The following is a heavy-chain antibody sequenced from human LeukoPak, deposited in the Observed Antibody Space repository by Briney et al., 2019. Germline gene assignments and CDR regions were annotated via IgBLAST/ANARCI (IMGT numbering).Heavy chain of an antibody. CDR3: ARIGHDLYQTFDS. Sequence: GGSLRLSCVASGFIISTTHMSWVRQAPGKGPEWVSVIYRGDGKYYADSVKGRFSISRDDPKNTLHLQMNGLRVEDTALYYCARIGHDLYQTFDSWGHGTLITVSS. J-gene: IGHJ5*01. CDR1: GFIISTTH. CDR2: IYRGDGK. V-gene: IGHV3-53*01. D-gene: IGHD2-2*01.